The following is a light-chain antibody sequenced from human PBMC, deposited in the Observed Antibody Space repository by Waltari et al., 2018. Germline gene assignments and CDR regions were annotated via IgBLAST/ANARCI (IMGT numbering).Light chain of an antibody. J-gene: IGKJ1*01. V-gene: IGKV3-20*01. CDR3: QHYLRLPVT. CDR2: GAS. CDR1: QSVSRA. Sequence: DIVLTQSPGTLSLSLGERAPLSCRASQSVSRALAWYQQKPGQAPRLLIYGASTRATGIPDRFSGSGSGTDFSLTISRLEPDDFAVYYCQHYLRLPVTFGQGTTVEI.